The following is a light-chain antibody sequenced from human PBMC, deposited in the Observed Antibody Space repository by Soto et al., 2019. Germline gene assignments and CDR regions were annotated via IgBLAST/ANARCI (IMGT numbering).Light chain of an antibody. CDR2: GNT. Sequence: QSVLTQPPSVSGAPGQRVTISCTGSSSNIGARYDVHWYQQLPGTAPKLLIYGNTNRPSGVPDRFSGSKSGTSASLAITGLRAEDEADYYCQSYDSSLSEVAFGGGTKLTVL. CDR3: QSYDSSLSEVA. V-gene: IGLV1-40*01. J-gene: IGLJ2*01. CDR1: SSNIGARYD.